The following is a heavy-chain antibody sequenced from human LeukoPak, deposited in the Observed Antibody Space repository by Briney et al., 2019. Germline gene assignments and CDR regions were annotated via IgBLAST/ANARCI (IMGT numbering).Heavy chain of an antibody. CDR1: GGSISSSSYY. V-gene: IGHV4-39*01. Sequence: PSETLSLTCTVSGGSISSSSYYWGWIRQPPGKGLEWIGNIYYSGSTYYNPSLKSRVTISVDTSKNQFSLKLSSVTAADTAVYYCARASSSSWYGDYWGQGTLVTVSS. CDR3: ARASSSSWYGDY. J-gene: IGHJ4*02. D-gene: IGHD6-13*01. CDR2: IYYSGST.